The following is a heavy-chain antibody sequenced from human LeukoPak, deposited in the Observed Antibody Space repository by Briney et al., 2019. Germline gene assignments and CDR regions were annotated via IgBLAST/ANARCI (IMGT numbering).Heavy chain of an antibody. Sequence: GGSLRLSCAASGFTFSSYAMHWVRQAPGKGLEWVAVISYDGSNKYYADSVKGRFTISRDNSKNTLYLQMNSLRAEDTAVYYCAKDLTGGYYYYGMDVWGQGTTVTVSS. CDR2: ISYDGSNK. V-gene: IGHV3-30*18. D-gene: IGHD3-9*01. J-gene: IGHJ6*02. CDR3: AKDLTGGYYYYGMDV. CDR1: GFTFSSYA.